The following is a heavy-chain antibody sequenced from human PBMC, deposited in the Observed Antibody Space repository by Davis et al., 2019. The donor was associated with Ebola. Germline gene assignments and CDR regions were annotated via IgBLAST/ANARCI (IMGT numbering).Heavy chain of an antibody. Sequence: GESLKISCAASGFTFSSYAMHWVRQAPGKGLEWVAVISYDGSNKYYADSVKGRFTISRDNSKNTLYLQMNSLRAEDTAVYYCARGVKGSSSSWYYYYGMDVWGQGTTVTVSS. CDR3: ARGVKGSSSSWYYYYGMDV. D-gene: IGHD6-6*01. J-gene: IGHJ6*02. CDR1: GFTFSSYA. V-gene: IGHV3-30*04. CDR2: ISYDGSNK.